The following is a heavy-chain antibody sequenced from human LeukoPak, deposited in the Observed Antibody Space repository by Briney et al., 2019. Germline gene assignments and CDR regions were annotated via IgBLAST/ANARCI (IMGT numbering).Heavy chain of an antibody. J-gene: IGHJ4*02. CDR2: INPSGGST. CDR3: AREVGAYYFDY. D-gene: IGHD1-26*01. CDR1: GYTFTSYY. V-gene: IGHV1-46*01. Sequence: ASVKVPCKASGYTFTSYYMHWVRQAPGQGLEWMGIINPSGGSTSYAQKFQGRVTMTRDMSTSTVYMELSSLRSEDTAVYYCAREVGAYYFDYWGQGTLVTVSS.